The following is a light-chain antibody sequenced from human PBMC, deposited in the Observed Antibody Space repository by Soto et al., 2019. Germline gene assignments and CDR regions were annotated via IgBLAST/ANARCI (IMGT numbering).Light chain of an antibody. J-gene: IGKJ1*01. CDR2: DVS. V-gene: IGKV1-5*02. CDR1: QSVSNW. Sequence: DIQMTQSPSTLSASVGERVTIICRASQSVSNWLAWYQQKPGKAPNLLIYDVSSLESGVPSRFSGSGSGTEFILTISSLQPDDFAPYYCQQYDSYSWTYGQGTKVEMK. CDR3: QQYDSYSWT.